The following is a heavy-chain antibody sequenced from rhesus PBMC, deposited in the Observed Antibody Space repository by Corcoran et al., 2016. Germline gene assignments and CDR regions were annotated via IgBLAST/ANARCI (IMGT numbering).Heavy chain of an antibody. CDR1: AGSISSSNW. D-gene: IGHD6-25*01. CDR3: ARVVAAAGPDY. Sequence: QLQLQESDPAVVKPSETLSLTCAVSAGSISSSNWWCWIRQSPGKGLEWIAGIYGSGGSTEYNPSLTSRVTISKDTAKNKFALKLSAGTAADTAVYYCARVVAAAGPDYWGQGVLVTVSS. V-gene: IGHV4-93*01. J-gene: IGHJ4*01. CDR2: IYGSGGST.